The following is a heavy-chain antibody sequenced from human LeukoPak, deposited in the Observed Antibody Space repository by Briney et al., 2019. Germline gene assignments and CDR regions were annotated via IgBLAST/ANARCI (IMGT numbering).Heavy chain of an antibody. CDR2: IYYSGST. CDR1: GGSISSYY. D-gene: IGHD4-11*01. Sequence: KPSETLSLNCTVSGGSISSYYWSWIRQPPGKGLEWIGYIYYSGSTDYNPSLKSRVTISVDPSKNQFSLKLSSVTAADTAVYYCAREGVTKYYFDYWGQGTLVTVSS. J-gene: IGHJ4*02. CDR3: AREGVTKYYFDY. V-gene: IGHV4-59*01.